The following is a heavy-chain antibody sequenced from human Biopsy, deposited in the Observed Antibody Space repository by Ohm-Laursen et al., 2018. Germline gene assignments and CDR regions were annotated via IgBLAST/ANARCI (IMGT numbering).Heavy chain of an antibody. Sequence: SKTLSLTCTVSGDSISSYYWSWIRQPPGKGLQWIGYVYYTGSTDYNPSLQSRVTISVDTSKNHFSLRLRSVTPADTAIYYCARGRGYYSDRTVPGYFDLWGRGTLVTASS. CDR3: ARGRGYYSDRTVPGYFDL. V-gene: IGHV4-59*01. J-gene: IGHJ2*01. CDR2: VYYTGST. D-gene: IGHD3-22*01. CDR1: GDSISSYY.